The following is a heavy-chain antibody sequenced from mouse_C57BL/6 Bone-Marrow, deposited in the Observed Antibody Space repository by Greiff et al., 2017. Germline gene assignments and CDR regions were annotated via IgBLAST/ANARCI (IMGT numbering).Heavy chain of an antibody. Sequence: VQLQQSGPELVKPGASVKLSCKASGYTFTDYYINWVKQRPGQGLEWIGWIFPGSGSTYYNEKFKGKATLTVAKSSSTAYMLLSILTSEDSAVYFWARMGDGYSYAMDYWGQGTSVTVSS. D-gene: IGHD2-3*01. CDR2: IFPGSGST. CDR1: GYTFTDYY. CDR3: ARMGDGYSYAMDY. J-gene: IGHJ4*01. V-gene: IGHV1-75*01.